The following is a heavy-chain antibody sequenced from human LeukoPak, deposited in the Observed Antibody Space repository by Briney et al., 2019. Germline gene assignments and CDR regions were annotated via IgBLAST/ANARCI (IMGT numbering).Heavy chain of an antibody. CDR3: APHRFGEPHFEH. J-gene: IGHJ4*02. CDR1: DNSISSFY. V-gene: IGHV4-59*08. D-gene: IGHD3-10*01. Sequence: SETLSLTCTVSDNSISSFYWSWIRQPPGKGLEWIGFVYKTGHTNYNPSLKSRVAISLDGSKSQVSLRLTSVTAADTAVYYCAPHRFGEPHFEHWGRGTLVSVSS. CDR2: VYKTGHT.